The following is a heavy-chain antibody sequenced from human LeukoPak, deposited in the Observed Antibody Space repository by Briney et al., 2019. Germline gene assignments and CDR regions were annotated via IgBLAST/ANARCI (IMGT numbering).Heavy chain of an antibody. V-gene: IGHV3-64*01. D-gene: IGHD3-22*01. Sequence: GGSLRLSCSASGFTFSNYTMHWVRQAPGKGLEYVSAISSNGGSTYYANSVKGRFTISRDNSKNTLYLQMGSLRAEDMAVYYCARESYYDSSGFDDAFDIWGQGTMVTVSS. CDR1: GFTFSNYT. CDR2: ISSNGGST. J-gene: IGHJ3*02. CDR3: ARESYYDSSGFDDAFDI.